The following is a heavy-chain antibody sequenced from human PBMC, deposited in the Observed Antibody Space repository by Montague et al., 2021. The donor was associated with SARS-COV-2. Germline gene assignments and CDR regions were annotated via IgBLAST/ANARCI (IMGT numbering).Heavy chain of an antibody. CDR1: GFTFSTYG. Sequence: SLRLSCAASGFTFSTYGMTWVRRAPGKGLGRVSGISDSGFTTSYADSVQGRFTISRDNSKNTLYLQMDSLRVEDTAVYYCVRMTLTVAASTITNYYMDVWGKGTTVTVSS. CDR3: VRMTLTVAASTITNYYMDV. D-gene: IGHD5-24*01. J-gene: IGHJ6*03. V-gene: IGHV3-23*01. CDR2: ISDSGFTT.